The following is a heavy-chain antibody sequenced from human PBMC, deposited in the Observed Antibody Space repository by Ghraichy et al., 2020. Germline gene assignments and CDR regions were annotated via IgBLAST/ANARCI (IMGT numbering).Heavy chain of an antibody. CDR1: GYSFTSYW. CDR2: IYPGDSDT. V-gene: IGHV5-51*01. Sequence: GESLNISCKGSGYSFTSYWIGWVRQMPGKGLEWMGIIYPGDSDTRYSPSFQGQVTISADKSISTAYLQWSSLKASDTAMYYCAAYYGSGSYGFDAFGSWGQGTMVTVSS. CDR3: AAYYGSGSYGFDAFGS. J-gene: IGHJ3*02. D-gene: IGHD3-10*01.